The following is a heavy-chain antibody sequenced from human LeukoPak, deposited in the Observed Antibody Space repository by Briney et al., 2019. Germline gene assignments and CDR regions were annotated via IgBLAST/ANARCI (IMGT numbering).Heavy chain of an antibody. Sequence: GGSLRHSCAASGFTFSSYAMSWVLQAPGKGLEWVSAISGSGGSTYYADSVKGRFTISRDNSKNTLYLQMNSLRAEDTAVYYCAKYGSGSYYFDYWGQGTLVTVSS. D-gene: IGHD3-10*01. CDR3: AKYGSGSYYFDY. CDR1: GFTFSSYA. CDR2: ISGSGGST. V-gene: IGHV3-23*01. J-gene: IGHJ4*02.